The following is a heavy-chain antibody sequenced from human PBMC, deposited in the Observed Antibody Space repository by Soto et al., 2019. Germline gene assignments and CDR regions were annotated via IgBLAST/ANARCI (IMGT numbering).Heavy chain of an antibody. J-gene: IGHJ6*02. CDR2: INPNSGGT. D-gene: IGHD3-9*01. Sequence: ASVKVSCKASGYTFTGYYMHWLRQAPGQGLEWMGWINPNSGGTNYAQKFQGWVTMTRDTSISTAYMELSRLRSDDTAVYYCARERIFYDILTGYYKSPDYYGMDVWGQGTTVTVSS. V-gene: IGHV1-2*04. CDR3: ARERIFYDILTGYYKSPDYYGMDV. CDR1: GYTFTGYY.